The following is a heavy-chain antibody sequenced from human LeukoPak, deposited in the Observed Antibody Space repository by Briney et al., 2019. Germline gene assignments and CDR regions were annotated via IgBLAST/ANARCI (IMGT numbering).Heavy chain of an antibody. V-gene: IGHV1-24*01. CDR1: GYTLTELS. Sequence: ASVKVSCKVSGYTLTELSMHWVRQAPGKGLEWMGGFDPEDGETIYAQKFQGRVTMTRNTSISTAYMELSSLRSEDTAVYYCARGNSGYDLYYFDYWGQGTLVTVSS. J-gene: IGHJ4*02. CDR2: FDPEDGET. D-gene: IGHD5-12*01. CDR3: ARGNSGYDLYYFDY.